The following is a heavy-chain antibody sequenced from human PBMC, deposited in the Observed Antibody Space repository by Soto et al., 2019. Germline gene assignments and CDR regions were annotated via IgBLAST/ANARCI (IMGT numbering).Heavy chain of an antibody. CDR3: AREYRMAAAGGGYYYYGMDV. D-gene: IGHD6-13*01. CDR1: GFTFGDHY. J-gene: IGHJ6*04. CDR2: ARSKAYSYTT. Sequence: EVQLVESGGGLVQPGGSLRLSCGASGFTFGDHYMDWVRQAPGKGLEWVGRARSKAYSYTTEYAASLKGRFTISRDDSKNAFYLEVSSLKTEDTAVYYCAREYRMAAAGGGYYYYGMDVWGEGTTVIVSS. V-gene: IGHV3-72*01.